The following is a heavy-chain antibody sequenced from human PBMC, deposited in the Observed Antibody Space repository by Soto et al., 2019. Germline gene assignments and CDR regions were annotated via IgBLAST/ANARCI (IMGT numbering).Heavy chain of an antibody. V-gene: IGHV3-15*07. CDR1: GFSFSNAW. Sequence: EVQLVESGGGLVKPGGSPRLSCADSGFSFSNAWMNWVRQAPGKGLEWVARIKSKADVGATDYAAPVKGRFTSSRDDSENMLYLQMNSLKTEDTAVYYCVTDRGSGSGAIDYWGQGTLVTVSS. CDR2: IKSKADVGAT. D-gene: IGHD3-10*01. J-gene: IGHJ4*02. CDR3: VTDRGSGSGAIDY.